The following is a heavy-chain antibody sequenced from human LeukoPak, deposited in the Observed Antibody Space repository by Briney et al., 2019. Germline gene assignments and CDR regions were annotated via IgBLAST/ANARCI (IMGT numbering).Heavy chain of an antibody. J-gene: IGHJ3*02. CDR3: ARGPGDYDFWSGYYTHDAFDI. Sequence: SETLSLTCTVSGGSISSSSYYWGWIRQPPGKGLEWIGSIYYSGSTYYNPSLKSRVTITVDTSKNQFSLKLSSVTAADTAVYYCARGPGDYDFWSGYYTHDAFDIWGQGTMVTVSS. CDR1: GGSISSSSYY. CDR2: IYYSGST. D-gene: IGHD3-3*01. V-gene: IGHV4-39*07.